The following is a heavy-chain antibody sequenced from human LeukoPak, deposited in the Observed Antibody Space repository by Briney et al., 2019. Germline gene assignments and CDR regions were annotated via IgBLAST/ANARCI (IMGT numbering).Heavy chain of an antibody. CDR2: IVVGSGNT. CDR3: AADLTAAGTGDGY. Sequence: SVKVSCKASGFTFTSSAMQWVRQARGQRLEWIGWIVVGSGNTNYAQKFQERVTITRDMSTSTAYMELSSLRSEDTAVYYCAADLTAAGTGDGYWGQGTLVTVSS. V-gene: IGHV1-58*02. J-gene: IGHJ4*02. CDR1: GFTFTSSA. D-gene: IGHD6-13*01.